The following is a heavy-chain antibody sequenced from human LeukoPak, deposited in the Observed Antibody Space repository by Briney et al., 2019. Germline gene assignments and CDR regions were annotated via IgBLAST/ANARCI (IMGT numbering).Heavy chain of an antibody. CDR2: ISRGSSYL. D-gene: IGHD6-6*01. CDR1: GFTFSSYS. J-gene: IGHJ4*02. Sequence: GGSLRLSCAASGFTFSSYSMNWVRQAPGKGLEWVSSISRGSSYLYYADSMKGRFTIYRDNAKNSLYLQMNSLRAEDTAVYYCARDHLTYSSSSDFDYWGQGTLVTVSS. CDR3: ARDHLTYSSSSDFDY. V-gene: IGHV3-21*01.